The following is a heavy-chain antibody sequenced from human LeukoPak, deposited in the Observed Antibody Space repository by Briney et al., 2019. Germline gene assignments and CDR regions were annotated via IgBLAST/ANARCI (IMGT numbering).Heavy chain of an antibody. V-gene: IGHV4-31*03. Sequence: NPSETLSLTCTVSGGSISSGGYYWSWIRQHPGKGLEWIGYIYYSGSTYYNPSLKSRVTISVDTSKNQFSLKLSSVTAADTAVYYCARAVKYYYYGMDVWGQGTTVTVSS. D-gene: IGHD3-16*02. CDR2: IYYSGST. CDR3: ARAVKYYYYGMDV. J-gene: IGHJ6*02. CDR1: GGSISSGGYY.